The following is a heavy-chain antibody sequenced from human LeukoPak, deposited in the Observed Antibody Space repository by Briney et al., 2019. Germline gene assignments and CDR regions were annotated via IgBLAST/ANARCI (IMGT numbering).Heavy chain of an antibody. J-gene: IGHJ4*02. Sequence: GGSLRLSCAASGFDFSDFAMYWVRQAPGKGLEWVSAISGGGDATFYADSVKARFSIFRDNSMNTLSLQMNSLRADDTALYYCAKEQDNLLLLSHFDAWGQGILVTVSA. CDR2: ISGGGDAT. D-gene: IGHD1-14*01. V-gene: IGHV3-23*01. CDR3: AKEQDNLLLLSHFDA. CDR1: GFDFSDFA.